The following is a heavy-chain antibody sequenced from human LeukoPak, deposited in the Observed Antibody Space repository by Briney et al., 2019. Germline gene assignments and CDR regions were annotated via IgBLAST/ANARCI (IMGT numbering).Heavy chain of an antibody. J-gene: IGHJ4*02. CDR2: TNPNSGNT. V-gene: IGHV1-8*03. D-gene: IGHD6-13*01. CDR1: GYTFTSYD. CDR3: ARAAAGTGYFLDY. Sequence: ASVKVSCKASGYTFTSYDINWVRQAPGQGLEWMGCTNPNSGNTVYAQKFKGRVTITRNTSISTAYMELSSLRSEDTAVYYCARAAAGTGYFLDYWGQGTLVTVSS.